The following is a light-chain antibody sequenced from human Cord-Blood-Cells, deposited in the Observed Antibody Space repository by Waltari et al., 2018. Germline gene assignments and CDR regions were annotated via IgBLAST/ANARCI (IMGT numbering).Light chain of an antibody. V-gene: IGLV2-23*03. Sequence: QSALTQPASVSGSPGQSITISCTGTTSDVGSYNLVSWYQQHPGKAPKLMIYAGSKRPSGVSNRISGSKSGNTASLTISVLQAEDEADDYGCSYAGSSNFVFGTGTKVTVL. CDR1: TSDVGSYNL. J-gene: IGLJ1*01. CDR2: AGS. CDR3: CSYAGSSNFV.